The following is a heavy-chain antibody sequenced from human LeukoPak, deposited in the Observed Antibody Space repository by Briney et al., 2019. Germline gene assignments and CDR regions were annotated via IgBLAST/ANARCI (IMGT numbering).Heavy chain of an antibody. J-gene: IGHJ5*02. D-gene: IGHD3-9*01. CDR2: INDSGFT. Sequence: SETLSLTCAVYGGSFSGYYWSWIRQPPGKGLEWIAEINDSGFTNYNPSLKSRVTMSVDTSKNQFSLKLTSVTAADTAMYYCARWVVEEPAGFNWFDPWGQGILVIVSS. CDR3: ARWVVEEPAGFNWFDP. V-gene: IGHV4-34*01. CDR1: GGSFSGYY.